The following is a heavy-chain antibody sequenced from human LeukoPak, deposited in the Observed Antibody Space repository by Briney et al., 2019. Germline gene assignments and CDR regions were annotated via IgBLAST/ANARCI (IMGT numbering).Heavy chain of an antibody. CDR2: ISAYNGNT. CDR1: GYTFTRYG. V-gene: IGHV1-18*01. CDR3: ARDSYGDYPYYFDY. Sequence: EASVKVSCKASGYTFTRYGVSWVRQAPGQGLEWMGWISAYNGNTNYAQKLQGRVTMTTDTSTSTAYMELRSLRSDDTAVYYCARDSYGDYPYYFDYWGQGTLVTVSS. J-gene: IGHJ4*02. D-gene: IGHD4-17*01.